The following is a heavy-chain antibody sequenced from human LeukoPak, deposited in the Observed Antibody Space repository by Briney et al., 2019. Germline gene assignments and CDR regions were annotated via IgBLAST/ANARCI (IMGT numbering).Heavy chain of an antibody. D-gene: IGHD5-18*01. CDR3: AKGARGYSYGYVLDY. J-gene: IGHJ4*02. V-gene: IGHV3-9*01. CDR2: ISWNSGSI. Sequence: GRSLRLSCAAAGFTFDEYAMHWVRQAPGKGLEGVSGISWNSGSIGYADSVKGRFTISRDNAKNSLYLQMNSLRAEDTALYYCAKGARGYSYGYVLDYWGQGTLVTVSS. CDR1: GFTFDEYA.